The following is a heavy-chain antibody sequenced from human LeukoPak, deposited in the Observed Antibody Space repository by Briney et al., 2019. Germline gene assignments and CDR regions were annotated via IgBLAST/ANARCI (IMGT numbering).Heavy chain of an antibody. J-gene: IGHJ4*02. CDR3: AKDMITFGGVIVFPLDY. D-gene: IGHD3-16*02. CDR2: ISWNSGSI. Sequence: GGSLRLSCAASGFTFDDYAMHWVRQAPGKGLEWVSGISWNSGSIGYADSVKGRFTISRDNAKNSLYLQMNSLRAEDTALYYCAKDMITFGGVIVFPLDYWGQGTLVTGSS. CDR1: GFTFDDYA. V-gene: IGHV3-9*01.